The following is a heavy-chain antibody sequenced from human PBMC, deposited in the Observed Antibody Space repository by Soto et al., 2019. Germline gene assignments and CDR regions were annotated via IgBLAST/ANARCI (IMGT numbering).Heavy chain of an antibody. CDR3: ARDPTNLKNIVVVVAAPI. CDR2: ISSSSSYI. Sequence: GGSLRLSCAASGFTFSSYSMNWVRQAPGKGLEWVSSISSSSSYIYYADSVKGRFTISRDNAKNSLYLQMNSLRAEDTAVYYCARDPTNLKNIVVVVAAPIWGQGTLVTVSS. D-gene: IGHD2-15*01. J-gene: IGHJ4*02. V-gene: IGHV3-21*01. CDR1: GFTFSSYS.